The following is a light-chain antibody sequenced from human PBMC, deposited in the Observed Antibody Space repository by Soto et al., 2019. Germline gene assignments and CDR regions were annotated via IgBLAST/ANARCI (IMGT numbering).Light chain of an antibody. CDR2: LNSDGSH. V-gene: IGLV4-69*01. J-gene: IGLJ2*01. CDR1: SGHSNYA. Sequence: QLVLTQSPSASASLGASDKLTCTLSSGHSNYAIAWHQQQSEKGPRYRMKLNSDGSHSKGDGIPDRFSGSSAGAERYLTISSLQSEDEAAYYCQTWGSGIVVFGGGTKLTVL. CDR3: QTWGSGIVV.